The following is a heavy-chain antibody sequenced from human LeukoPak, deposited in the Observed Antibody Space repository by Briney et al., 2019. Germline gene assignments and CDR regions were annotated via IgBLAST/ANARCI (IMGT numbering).Heavy chain of an antibody. CDR1: GFTVSSNY. V-gene: IGHV3-53*01. D-gene: IGHD5-18*01. J-gene: IGHJ4*02. CDR3: ARDLGYSYGYVY. CDR2: IYSGGST. Sequence: GGSLRLSCAASGFTVSSNYMSWVRQAPGKGLEWVSVIYSGGSTYYADSVKGRFTISRDNSKNTLYLQRNSLRAEGTAVYSCARDLGYSYGYVYWGQGTLVTVSS.